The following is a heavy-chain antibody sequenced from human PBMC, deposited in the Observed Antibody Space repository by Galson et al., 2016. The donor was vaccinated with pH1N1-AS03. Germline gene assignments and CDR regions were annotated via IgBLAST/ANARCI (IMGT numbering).Heavy chain of an antibody. D-gene: IGHD3-10*01. CDR1: GFSFMNSA. Sequence: SLRLSCAASGFSFMNSAMYWVRQAPGKGLQWVSSISGVDGRTYHADSVKGRFIISRDNSKNMVYLQMNNLRAEDTAVYFCAKPLSPRGDSFGFDYWGQGTLVTVSS. CDR3: AKPLSPRGDSFGFDY. V-gene: IGHV3-23*01. J-gene: IGHJ4*02. CDR2: ISGVDGRT.